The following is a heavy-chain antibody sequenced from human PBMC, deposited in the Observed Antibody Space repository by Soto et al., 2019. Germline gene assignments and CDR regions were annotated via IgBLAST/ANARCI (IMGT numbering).Heavy chain of an antibody. J-gene: IGHJ4*02. CDR1: GFTFSSYA. Sequence: QVQLVESGGGVVQPGRSLRVSCAASGFTFSSYAMHWVRQAPGKGLEWVAVISYDGSNKYYADSVKGRFTISRDNSKNTLYLQMNSLRAEDTAVYYCARDWLFYYGSGRELGYWGQGTLVTVSS. CDR3: ARDWLFYYGSGRELGY. CDR2: ISYDGSNK. V-gene: IGHV3-30-3*01. D-gene: IGHD3-10*01.